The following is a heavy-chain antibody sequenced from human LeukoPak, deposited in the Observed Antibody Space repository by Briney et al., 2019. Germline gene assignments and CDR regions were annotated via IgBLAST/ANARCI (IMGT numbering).Heavy chain of an antibody. CDR2: IKEDGSAT. CDR3: ARGTGSDSWCIDY. CDR1: GFTFSTYW. J-gene: IGHJ4*02. D-gene: IGHD6-13*01. V-gene: IGHV3-7*02. Sequence: PGGSLRLSCAASGFTFSTYWMTWVRQAPGKGPEWVANIKEDGSATYYVDSVKGRFTISRDNDKNSLYLQMNSLRDEDTAVYYCARGTGSDSWCIDYWGQGTLVSVSS.